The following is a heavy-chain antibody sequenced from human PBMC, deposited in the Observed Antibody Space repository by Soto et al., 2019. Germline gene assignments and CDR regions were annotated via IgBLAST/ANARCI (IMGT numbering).Heavy chain of an antibody. D-gene: IGHD3-9*01. Sequence: SSVKVSCKASGGTFSSYAISWVRQAPGQGLEWMGGIIPIFGTANYAQKFQGRVTITADESTSTAYMELSSLRSEDTAVYYCGRGQYYDILTGYYYSGMDVWGQGPTVTVSS. J-gene: IGHJ6*02. V-gene: IGHV1-69*13. CDR1: GGTFSSYA. CDR3: GRGQYYDILTGYYYSGMDV. CDR2: IIPIFGTA.